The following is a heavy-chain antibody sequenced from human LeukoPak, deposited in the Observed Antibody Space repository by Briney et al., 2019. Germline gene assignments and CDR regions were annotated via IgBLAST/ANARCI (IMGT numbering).Heavy chain of an antibody. CDR1: GFTFSSYS. CDR3: ARAASQQQLDY. D-gene: IGHD6-13*01. CDR2: ISSSSSYM. Sequence: PGGSLRLSCAASGFTFSSYSMNWVRQAPGKGLEWVSSISSSSSYMYYADSVKGRFTISRDNAKNSLYLQMDSLRAEDTAVYYCARAASQQQLDYWGQGTLVTVSS. V-gene: IGHV3-21*01. J-gene: IGHJ4*02.